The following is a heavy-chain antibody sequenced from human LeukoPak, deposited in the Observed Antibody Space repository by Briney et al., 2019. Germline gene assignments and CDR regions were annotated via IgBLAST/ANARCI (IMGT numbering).Heavy chain of an antibody. V-gene: IGHV1-3*01. Sequence: ASVKVSCKASGYTFTSYAMHWVRQAPGQRLEWMGWINAGNGNTKYSQKFQGRVTITRDTSASTAYMELSSLRSEDTAVYYCAREFQTRITMVRGVIIPYYFDYWGQGTLVTVSS. CDR3: AREFQTRITMVRGVIIPYYFDY. J-gene: IGHJ4*02. D-gene: IGHD3-10*01. CDR2: INAGNGNT. CDR1: GYTFTSYA.